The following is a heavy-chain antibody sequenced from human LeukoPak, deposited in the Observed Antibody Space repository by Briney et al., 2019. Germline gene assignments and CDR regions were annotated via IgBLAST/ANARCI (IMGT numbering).Heavy chain of an antibody. CDR1: GGSISSGDYY. CDR3: ARGYSYALRYFDY. V-gene: IGHV4-30-4*08. J-gene: IGHJ4*02. Sequence: SQTLSLTCTVSGGSISSGDYYWRWIRQPPGKGLEWIGYIYYSGSTYYNPSLKSRVTISVDTSKNQFSLKLSSVTAADTAVYYCARGYSYALRYFDYWGQGTLVTVSS. D-gene: IGHD5-18*01. CDR2: IYYSGST.